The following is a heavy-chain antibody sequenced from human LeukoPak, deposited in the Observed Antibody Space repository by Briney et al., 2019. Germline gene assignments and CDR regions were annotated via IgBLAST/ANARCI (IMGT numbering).Heavy chain of an antibody. CDR1: GGSFSGYY. V-gene: IGHV4-30-2*01. CDR2: IYHSGST. Sequence: SETLSLTCAVYGGSFSGYYWSWIRQPPGKGLEWIGYIYHSGSTYYNPSLKSRVTISVDRSKNQFSLKLSSVTAADTAVYYCARAFYGMDVWGQGTTVTVSS. CDR3: ARAFYGMDV. J-gene: IGHJ6*02.